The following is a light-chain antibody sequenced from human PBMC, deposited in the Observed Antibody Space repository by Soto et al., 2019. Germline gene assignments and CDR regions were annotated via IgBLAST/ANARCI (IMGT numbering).Light chain of an antibody. CDR1: QSVSSD. CDR2: GAS. Sequence: ETVMTQSPATLSVSPGERATLSCRPSQSVSSDLAWYQQRPGQAPRVLIYGASTRATGFPARFSGSGSGTEFTLTISSLQSEDFAIYYCQQYNNWPRTFGQGTKVDIK. CDR3: QQYNNWPRT. J-gene: IGKJ1*01. V-gene: IGKV3-15*01.